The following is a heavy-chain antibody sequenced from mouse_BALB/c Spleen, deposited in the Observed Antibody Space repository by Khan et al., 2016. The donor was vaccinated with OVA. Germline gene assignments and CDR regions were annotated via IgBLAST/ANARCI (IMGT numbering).Heavy chain of an antibody. Sequence: VQLVESGPELKKPGETVRISCKASGYTFTTAGIQWVQKMPGKGLKWIGWINTHSGVPKYAEDFKGRFAFSLEISVNTAYLQITNLKNEDTATYFCASGGAAYYRNDGGAMEYWGQGTSVTVSS. CDR1: GYTFTTAG. V-gene: IGHV9-4*02. D-gene: IGHD2-14*01. CDR3: ASGGAAYYRNDGGAMEY. J-gene: IGHJ4*01. CDR2: INTHSGVP.